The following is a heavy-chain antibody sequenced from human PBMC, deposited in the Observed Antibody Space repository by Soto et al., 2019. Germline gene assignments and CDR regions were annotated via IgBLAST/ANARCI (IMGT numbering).Heavy chain of an antibody. CDR1: GGSFSGYY. CDR3: ARGEEAVAYYFDY. V-gene: IGHV4-34*01. CDR2: INHSGST. Sequence: ETLSLTCAVYGGSFSGYYWSWIRQPPGKGLEWIGEINHSGSTNYNPSLKSRVTISVDTSKNQFSLKLSSVTAADTAVYYCARGEEAVAYYFDYWGQGTLVTVSS. D-gene: IGHD6-19*01. J-gene: IGHJ4*02.